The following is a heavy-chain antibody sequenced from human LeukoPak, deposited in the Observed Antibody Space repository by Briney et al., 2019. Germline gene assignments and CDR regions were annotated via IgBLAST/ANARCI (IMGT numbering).Heavy chain of an antibody. J-gene: IGHJ3*02. CDR2: IYYSGST. Sequence: PSETLSLTCTVSGGSISSYYWSWIRQPPGKGLEWIGYIYYSGSTNYNPSLKSRVTISVDTSKNQFSLKLSSVTAADTAVYYCARERRWLQYDAFDIWGQGTMVTVSS. D-gene: IGHD5-24*01. CDR3: ARERRWLQYDAFDI. V-gene: IGHV4-59*01. CDR1: GGSISSYY.